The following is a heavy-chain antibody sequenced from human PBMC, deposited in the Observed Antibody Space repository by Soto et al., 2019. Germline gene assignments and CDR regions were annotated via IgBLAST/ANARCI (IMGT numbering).Heavy chain of an antibody. CDR2: ISYDGSNK. CDR1: GFTFSSYG. CDR3: ASVEMATITSSLFDY. J-gene: IGHJ4*02. Sequence: GGSLRLSCAASGFTFSSYGMHWVRQAPGKGLEWVAVISYDGSNKYYADSVKGRFTISRDNSKNTLYLQMNSLRAEDTAVYYCASVEMATITSSLFDYWGQGTLVTVSS. D-gene: IGHD5-12*01. V-gene: IGHV3-30*03.